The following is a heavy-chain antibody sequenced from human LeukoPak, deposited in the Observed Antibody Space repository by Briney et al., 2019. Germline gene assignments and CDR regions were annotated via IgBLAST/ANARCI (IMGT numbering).Heavy chain of an antibody. CDR3: ARRVSPNWFDP. J-gene: IGHJ5*02. CDR2: IYTCGST. CDR1: GGSISSYY. Sequence: PSETLSLTCTVSGGSISSYYWSWIRQPPGKGLEWIGYIYTCGSTNYNPSLKSRVTISVDTSKNQFSLKLSSVTAADTAVYYCARRVSPNWFDPWGQGTLVTVSS. D-gene: IGHD4-11*01. V-gene: IGHV4-4*09.